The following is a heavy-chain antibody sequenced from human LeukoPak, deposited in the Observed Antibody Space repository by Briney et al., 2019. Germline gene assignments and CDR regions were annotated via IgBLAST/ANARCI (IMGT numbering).Heavy chain of an antibody. CDR2: IRNDGSNK. Sequence: PGGSLRLSCAASGFTFSAYWMTWVRQAPGKGLEWVAFIRNDGSNKYYADSVKGRFTISRDNSKNTLYLQMNSLRAEDTAVYYCAKRARIRDYYYYMDVWGKGTTVTISS. J-gene: IGHJ6*03. CDR1: GFTFSAYW. D-gene: IGHD3-3*02. CDR3: AKRARIRDYYYYMDV. V-gene: IGHV3-30*02.